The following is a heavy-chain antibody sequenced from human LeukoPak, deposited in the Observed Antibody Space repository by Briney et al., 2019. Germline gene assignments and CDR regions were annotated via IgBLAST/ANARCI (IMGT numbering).Heavy chain of an antibody. Sequence: PSETLSLTCAVYGGSFSGYYWSWIRQPPGKGLEWIGEINHGGSTNYNPSLKSRVTISVDTSKNQFSLKLSSVTAADTAVYYCARGRLRNYYYYGMDVWGQGTTVTVSS. V-gene: IGHV4-34*01. D-gene: IGHD3-3*01. J-gene: IGHJ6*02. CDR2: INHGGST. CDR3: ARGRLRNYYYYGMDV. CDR1: GGSFSGYY.